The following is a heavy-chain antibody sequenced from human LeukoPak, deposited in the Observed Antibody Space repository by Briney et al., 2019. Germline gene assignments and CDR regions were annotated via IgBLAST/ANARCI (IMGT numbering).Heavy chain of an antibody. Sequence: GGSLRLSCAASGFTFSSYSMNWVRQAPGKGLEWVAVIWYDGSNKYYADSVKGRFTISRDNSKNTLYLQMNSLRAEDTAVYYCARDDSGWYPWGQGTLVTVSS. CDR1: GFTFSSYS. D-gene: IGHD6-19*01. CDR3: ARDDSGWYP. V-gene: IGHV3-33*08. CDR2: IWYDGSNK. J-gene: IGHJ5*02.